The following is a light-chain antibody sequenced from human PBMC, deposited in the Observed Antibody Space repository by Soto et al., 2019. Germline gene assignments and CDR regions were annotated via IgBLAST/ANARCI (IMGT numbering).Light chain of an antibody. CDR3: QHYNNWPIT. CDR1: HIVSRN. Sequence: ERVMTQFPATLSVFPGERATLSCRASHIVSRNLAWYQQKPGQAPRLLIFDAVMRATGIPARFSGSGSGTEFTLTISSLQSEDSAVYYCQHYNNWPITVGQGTRLEIK. J-gene: IGKJ5*01. CDR2: DAV. V-gene: IGKV3-15*01.